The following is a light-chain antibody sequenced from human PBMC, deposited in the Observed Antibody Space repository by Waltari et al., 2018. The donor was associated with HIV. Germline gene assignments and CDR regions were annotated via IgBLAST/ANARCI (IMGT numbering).Light chain of an antibody. Sequence: QSALTQPASVSGFLGQSINISCTGISTDSRFYKYVSWYQQYPGKIPRLIIFDINNRPSGVSDHFSGSRSGNSASLTFSGLQSGDEAHYYCASNRLDYTLIFGGGTKLTVL. CDR2: DIN. J-gene: IGLJ2*01. CDR1: STDSRFYKY. CDR3: ASNRLDYTLI. V-gene: IGLV2-14*03.